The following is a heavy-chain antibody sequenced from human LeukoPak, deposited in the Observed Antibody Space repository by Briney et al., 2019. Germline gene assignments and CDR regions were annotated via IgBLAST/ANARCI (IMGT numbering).Heavy chain of an antibody. D-gene: IGHD2/OR15-2a*01. CDR2: INHSGST. CDR3: ARRVLRKYYFDY. Sequence: SETLSLTCAVYGGSFSGYYWSWVRQPPGKGLEWIGEINHSGSTNYNPSLKSRLTISVDTSKNQFALKRSSVTAADTAVYYCARRVLRKYYFDYWGQGTLVTVSS. J-gene: IGHJ4*02. V-gene: IGHV4-34*01. CDR1: GGSFSGYY.